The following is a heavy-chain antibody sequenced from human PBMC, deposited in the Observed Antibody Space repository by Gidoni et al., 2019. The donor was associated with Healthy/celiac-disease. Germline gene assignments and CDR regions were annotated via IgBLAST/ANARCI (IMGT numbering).Heavy chain of an antibody. D-gene: IGHD3-10*01. CDR2: IYYSGST. J-gene: IGHJ4*02. V-gene: IGHV4-39*01. CDR3: ARGAYYGSGSYPFDY. CDR1: GGSISPSSYY. Sequence: QLQLQESCPGLVKPSETLSLTCTVSGGSISPSSYYWGWIRQPPGKGLEWIGGIYYSGSTYYNPSLKSRVTISVDTSKNQFSLKLSSVTAADTAVYYCARGAYYGSGSYPFDYWGQGTLVTVSS.